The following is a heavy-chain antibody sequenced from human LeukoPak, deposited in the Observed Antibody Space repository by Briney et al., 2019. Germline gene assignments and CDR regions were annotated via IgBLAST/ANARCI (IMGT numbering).Heavy chain of an antibody. CDR3: ARDRGLWFYDH. CDR2: IYNSGST. V-gene: IGHV4-59*01. J-gene: IGHJ4*02. D-gene: IGHD3-10*01. CDR1: GGSISSYY. Sequence: SETLSLTCIVSGGSISSYYWSWIRQPPGKGLEWIGYIYNSGSTSYNPSLRGRVTISVDTSKNQFSLKLTSVTAADTAVYYCARDRGLWFYDHWGQGTLVTVSS.